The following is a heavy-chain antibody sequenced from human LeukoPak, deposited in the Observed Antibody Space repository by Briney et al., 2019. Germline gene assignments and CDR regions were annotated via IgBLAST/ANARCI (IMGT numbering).Heavy chain of an antibody. V-gene: IGHV1-24*01. Sequence: ASVKVSCKVSGYTLTELSMHWVRQAPGKGLEWMGGFDPEDGETIYAQKFQGRVTMTEDTAYMELSSLRSEDTAVYYCATDYSSGSYYGYWFDPWGQGTLVTVSS. J-gene: IGHJ5*02. CDR2: FDPEDGET. D-gene: IGHD1-26*01. CDR1: GYTLTELS. CDR3: ATDYSSGSYYGYWFDP.